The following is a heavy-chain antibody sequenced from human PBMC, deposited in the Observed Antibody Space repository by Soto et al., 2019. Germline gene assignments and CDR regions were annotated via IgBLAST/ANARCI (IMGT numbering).Heavy chain of an antibody. V-gene: IGHV1-69*13. D-gene: IGHD3-22*01. CDR2: IIPIFGTA. J-gene: IGHJ4*02. CDR3: ARPYDYDSSGPFDY. CDR1: GGTFSSYA. Sequence: GASVKVSCKASGGTFSSYAINWVRQAPGQGLEWMGGIIPIFGTANYAQKFQGRVTITADESTSTAYMELSSLRSEDTAMYYCARPYDYDSSGPFDYWGQGTLVTV.